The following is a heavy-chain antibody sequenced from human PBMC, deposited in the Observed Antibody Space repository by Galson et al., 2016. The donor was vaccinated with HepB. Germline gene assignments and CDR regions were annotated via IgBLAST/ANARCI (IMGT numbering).Heavy chain of an antibody. CDR1: GFTFDDFD. V-gene: IGHV3-20*04. J-gene: IGHJ4*02. CDR3: VRGRGELPLRYYFDS. D-gene: IGHD1-7*01. CDR2: INWNGAST. Sequence: SLRLSCAASGFTFDDFDMNWVRQVPGKGLEWLCGINWNGASTNYADSVKGRFTVSRDNAKNFLFLQMNGLTSDDTALYYCVRGRGELPLRYYFDSWGQGTLVTVSS.